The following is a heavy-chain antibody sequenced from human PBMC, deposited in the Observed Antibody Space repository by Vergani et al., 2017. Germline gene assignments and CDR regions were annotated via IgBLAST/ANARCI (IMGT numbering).Heavy chain of an antibody. Sequence: QVHLVESGGGVVQPGRSLTLSCVASGFSFRGHGMHWVRQAPGKGREWVAMISYDGDRRDYGDFAKGRFTISRDSSKTVYLQMNSLRAEDTGVYYYARDRYYLGSGSYPYFYYYGLDVWGQGTAVTVSS. V-gene: IGHV3-30*03. CDR1: GFSFRGHG. J-gene: IGHJ6*02. CDR2: ISYDGDRR. CDR3: ARDRYYLGSGSYPYFYYYGLDV. D-gene: IGHD3-10*01.